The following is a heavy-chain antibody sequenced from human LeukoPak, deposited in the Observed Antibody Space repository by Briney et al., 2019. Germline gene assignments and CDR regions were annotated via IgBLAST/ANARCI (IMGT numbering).Heavy chain of an antibody. CDR3: AIGSDYYGSGSYLPGPYYYYYGMDV. Sequence: PSETLSLTCTVSGGSISSYYWSWIRQPAGKGLEWIGRIYTSGSTNYNPSLKSRVTMSVDTSKNQFSLKLSSVTAADTAVYYCAIGSDYYGSGSYLPGPYYYYYGMDVWGQGTTVTVSS. CDR2: IYTSGST. J-gene: IGHJ6*02. D-gene: IGHD3-10*01. V-gene: IGHV4-4*07. CDR1: GGSISSYY.